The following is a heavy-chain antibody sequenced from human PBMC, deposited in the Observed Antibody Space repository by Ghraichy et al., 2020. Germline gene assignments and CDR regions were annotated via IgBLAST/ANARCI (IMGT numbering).Heavy chain of an antibody. Sequence: GESLNISCAASGFTFSSYSMNWVRQAPGKGLEWVSSISSSSRYTYYADSVKGRFTISRDNAKNSVYLQMNSLRAEDTAVYYCARDALAVAGTATFDIWGQGTMVTVSS. CDR3: ARDALAVAGTATFDI. J-gene: IGHJ3*02. CDR1: GFTFSSYS. CDR2: ISSSSRYT. D-gene: IGHD6-19*01. V-gene: IGHV3-21*01.